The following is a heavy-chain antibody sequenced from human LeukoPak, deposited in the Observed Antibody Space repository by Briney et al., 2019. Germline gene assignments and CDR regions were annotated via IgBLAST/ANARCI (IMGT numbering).Heavy chain of an antibody. CDR2: ISSSGSTI. D-gene: IGHD5-12*01. V-gene: IGHV3-48*03. CDR3: VRVSATFLGNSGYDYSGGDY. CDR1: GFTFSSYE. Sequence: GGSLRLSCAASGFTFSSYEMNWVRQAPGKGLEWVSYISSSGSTIYYADSVKGRFTISRDSAKNSLYLQMNSLRAEDTAVYYCVRVSATFLGNSGYDYSGGDYWGQGTLVIVSS. J-gene: IGHJ4*02.